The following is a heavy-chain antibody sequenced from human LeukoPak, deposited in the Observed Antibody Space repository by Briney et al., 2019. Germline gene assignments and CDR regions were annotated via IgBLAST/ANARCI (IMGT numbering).Heavy chain of an antibody. CDR1: GFIFSDYY. V-gene: IGHV3-11*01. CDR2: IGRGGDDK. D-gene: IGHD1-26*01. CDR3: ATDIRAVGDSRYFDY. J-gene: IGHJ4*02. Sequence: GGSLRLSCAGSGFIFSDYYVSWIRQSPGKGLEWLSHIGRGGDDKNYADSVKGRFTISRDNAENSVFLQMNSLRIEDTAIYYCATDIRAVGDSRYFDYWGQGALVTVSS.